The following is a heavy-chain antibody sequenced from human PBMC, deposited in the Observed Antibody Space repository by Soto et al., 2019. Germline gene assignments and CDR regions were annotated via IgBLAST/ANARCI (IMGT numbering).Heavy chain of an antibody. J-gene: IGHJ6*02. CDR2: TRSNGEYT. V-gene: IGHV3-23*04. CDR1: GFTFSNYA. CDR3: AKESMSGAGSASRGYGIGV. D-gene: IGHD3-3*01. Sequence: DVQVVESGGGLVQRGGSLRLSCAGSGFTFSNYAMTWVRQAPGKGLEWVSTTRSNGEYTYYANSVKGRFTVSRDNSQNALFLEMSRLRAEDTAVYYCAKESMSGAGSASRGYGIGVWGQGTTVTVSS.